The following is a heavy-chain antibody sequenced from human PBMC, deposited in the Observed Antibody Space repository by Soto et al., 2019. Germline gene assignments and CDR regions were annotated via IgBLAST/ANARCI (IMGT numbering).Heavy chain of an antibody. CDR2: VGTDGTTV. V-gene: IGHV3-30*18. CDR1: GFSFSSYS. Sequence: QVQLVESGGGVVQPGGSLRLSCAASGFSFSSYSMHWVRQAPGKGLEWVAVVGTDGTTVIYGESVKGRFPITRDSSKNTLYLQMNGLRPEDTADYYCAKEKGHNDWYFDFWGQGTLVTVSS. J-gene: IGHJ4*02. CDR3: AKEKGHNDWYFDF. D-gene: IGHD1-1*01.